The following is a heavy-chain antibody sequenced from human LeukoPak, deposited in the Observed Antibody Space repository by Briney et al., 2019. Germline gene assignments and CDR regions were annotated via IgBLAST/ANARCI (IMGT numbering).Heavy chain of an antibody. J-gene: IGHJ4*02. CDR1: GYTFTSND. D-gene: IGHD2-8*01. CDR2: MNPNSGNT. V-gene: IGHV1-8*01. CDR3: AREEEMVYGDFDY. Sequence: GASVKVSSKASGYTFTSNDINWVRQAPGQGLEWMGWMNPNSGNTGYAQKFQGRVTMTRNTSISTAYMELSSLRSEDTAVYYCAREEEMVYGDFDYWGQGTLVTVSS.